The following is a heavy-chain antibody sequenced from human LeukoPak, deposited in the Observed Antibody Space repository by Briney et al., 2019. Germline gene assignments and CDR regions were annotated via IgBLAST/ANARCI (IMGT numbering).Heavy chain of an antibody. Sequence: PGGSQRLSCVASGFSFSTYAMSWVRQAPGKGLEWVSGISGSGVDTHYADSVKGRFRISRDNSQNTLYLQLSSLRAEDTAVYYCASGTYRLGDYWGQGTLVTVSS. J-gene: IGHJ4*02. V-gene: IGHV3-23*01. CDR1: GFSFSTYA. CDR3: ASGTYRLGDY. D-gene: IGHD3-10*01. CDR2: ISGSGVDT.